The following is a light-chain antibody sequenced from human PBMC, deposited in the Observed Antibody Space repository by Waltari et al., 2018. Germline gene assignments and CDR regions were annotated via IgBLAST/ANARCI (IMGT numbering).Light chain of an antibody. V-gene: IGLV2-8*01. J-gene: IGLJ2*01. CDR3: SSYAGSNSVL. CDR2: DVS. CDR1: SSDVGGYNC. Sequence: QSALTQPPSASGSPGQSVTISCTGTSSDVGGYNCFSWYQQHPGKAPKLMIYDVSKRPSGVPDRFTGSKSGNTAYLTVSGLQAEDEADYYCSSYAGSNSVLFGAGTKLTVL.